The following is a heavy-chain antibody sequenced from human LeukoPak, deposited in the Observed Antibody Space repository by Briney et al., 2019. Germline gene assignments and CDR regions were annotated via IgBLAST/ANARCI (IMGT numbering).Heavy chain of an antibody. CDR3: AKDEPNWDAFDI. CDR2: IEYDGSYK. V-gene: IGHV3-30*02. Sequence: GGSLRLSCAASGFTFSSYGMHWVRQAPGKGLEWVTFIEYDGSYKYYADSVKGRFTISRDDSEKTLYLQMNSLRAEDTAVYYCAKDEPNWDAFDIWGQGTMVTVSS. J-gene: IGHJ3*02. CDR1: GFTFSSYG. D-gene: IGHD1-1*01.